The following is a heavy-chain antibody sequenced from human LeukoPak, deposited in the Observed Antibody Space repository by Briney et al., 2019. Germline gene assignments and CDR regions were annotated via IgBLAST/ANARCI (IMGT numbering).Heavy chain of an antibody. D-gene: IGHD3-10*01. J-gene: IGHJ5*02. V-gene: IGHV3-30*04. Sequence: GGSLRLSCAASGFTFSSYAMHWVRQAPGKGLEWVAVISYDGSNKYYADSVKGRFTISRDNSKNTLYLQMNSLRAEDTAVYYCAREGITMVREIDPWGRGTLVTVSS. CDR3: AREGITMVREIDP. CDR2: ISYDGSNK. CDR1: GFTFSSYA.